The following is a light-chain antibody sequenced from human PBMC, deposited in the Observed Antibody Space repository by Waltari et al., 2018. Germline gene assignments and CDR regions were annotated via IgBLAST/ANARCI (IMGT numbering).Light chain of an antibody. Sequence: QSALTQPPSASGSPGQSVTISCTGTSSAVGSYNYFSWYQQHPGKAPKLMIYEVSKRPSGVPDRFSGSKSGNTASLTVSGLQAEDEADYYCSSYAGRNNIVLFGGGTKLTVL. CDR2: EVS. V-gene: IGLV2-8*01. J-gene: IGLJ2*01. CDR1: SSAVGSYNY. CDR3: SSYAGRNNIVL.